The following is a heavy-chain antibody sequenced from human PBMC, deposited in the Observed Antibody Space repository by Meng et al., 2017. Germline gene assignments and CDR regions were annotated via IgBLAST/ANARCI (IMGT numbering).Heavy chain of an antibody. CDR3: ARRDYGDYAASGY. Sequence: GESLKISWAASGFTVSSNYMSGGRQAPGKGLEWVSVIYSGGSTYYADSVKGRFTISRDNSKNTLYLQMNSLRAEDTAVYYCARRDYGDYAASGYWGQGTLVTVSS. D-gene: IGHD4-17*01. CDR1: GFTVSSNY. J-gene: IGHJ4*02. CDR2: IYSGGST. V-gene: IGHV3-66*02.